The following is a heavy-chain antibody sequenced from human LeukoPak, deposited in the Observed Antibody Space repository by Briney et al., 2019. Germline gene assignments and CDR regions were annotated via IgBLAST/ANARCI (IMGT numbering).Heavy chain of an antibody. CDR2: IYYTGSV. CDR1: GGSISTSY. Sequence: PSETLSLTCTVSGGSISTSYWGWIRQPPGKGLEYIGFIYYTGSVNYNASLESRVTISLDTSKNQFSLKLSAVTAADTAMYYCARGDGEYTYGYYFDSWGQGTLLTVSS. D-gene: IGHD5-18*01. CDR3: ARGDGEYTYGYYFDS. J-gene: IGHJ4*02. V-gene: IGHV4-59*01.